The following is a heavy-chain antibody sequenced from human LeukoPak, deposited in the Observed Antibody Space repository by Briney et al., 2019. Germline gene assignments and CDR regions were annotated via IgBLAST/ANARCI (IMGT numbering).Heavy chain of an antibody. CDR2: IIPIFGTA. CDR3: ARGGGYYDSSGYYGG. D-gene: IGHD3-22*01. J-gene: IGHJ4*02. Sequence: SVKVSCKASGGTFSSYAISWVRQAPGQGLEWMGGIIPIFGTANYAQKFQGRVTITTDESTSTAYLELSSLRSEDTAVYYCARGGGYYDSSGYYGGWGQGTLVTVSS. CDR1: GGTFSSYA. V-gene: IGHV1-69*05.